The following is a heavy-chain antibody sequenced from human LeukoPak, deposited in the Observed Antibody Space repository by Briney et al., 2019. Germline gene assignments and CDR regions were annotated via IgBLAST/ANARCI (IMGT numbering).Heavy chain of an antibody. CDR1: GFTFSTYE. J-gene: IGHJ3*02. CDR3: AREMGLVEMSTLIPGGAFDI. D-gene: IGHD5-24*01. CDR2: ISSSSSTI. Sequence: GGSLRLSCAASGFTFSTYEMQWVRQAPGKGLEWLSYISSSSSTIHYADSAEGRFTISRDNAKNSLFLQMNSLRAEDTAVYYCAREMGLVEMSTLIPGGAFDIWGQGTAATVSS. V-gene: IGHV3-48*03.